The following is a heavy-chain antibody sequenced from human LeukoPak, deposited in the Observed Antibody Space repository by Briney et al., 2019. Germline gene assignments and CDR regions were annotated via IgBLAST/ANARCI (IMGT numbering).Heavy chain of an antibody. CDR3: ASYYYDSSGYYYVSYFDY. J-gene: IGHJ4*02. CDR1: GGSISSSSYY. Sequence: PSETLSLTCTVSGGSISSSSYYWGWIRQPPGKGLEWIGSIYYSGSTYYNPSLKSRVTISVDTSKNQFSLKLSSVTAADTAVYYCASYYYDSSGYYYVSYFDYWGQGTLVTVSS. CDR2: IYYSGST. D-gene: IGHD3-22*01. V-gene: IGHV4-39*07.